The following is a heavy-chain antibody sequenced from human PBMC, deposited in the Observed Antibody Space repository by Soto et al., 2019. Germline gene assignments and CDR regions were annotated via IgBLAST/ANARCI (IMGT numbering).Heavy chain of an antibody. J-gene: IGHJ6*02. CDR2: IAYDGSNK. Sequence: QVQLVESGGGVVQPGRSLRLSCAASGFTFSSYAMHWVRQAQGTGLEWVAVIAYDGSNKYYADSVKGRFTISRDNSKNELYLQMNSLRAEDTAVYYCAREQKTAAGTPMDVWGQGTTVTVYS. V-gene: IGHV3-30-3*01. CDR3: AREQKTAAGTPMDV. CDR1: GFTFSSYA. D-gene: IGHD6-13*01.